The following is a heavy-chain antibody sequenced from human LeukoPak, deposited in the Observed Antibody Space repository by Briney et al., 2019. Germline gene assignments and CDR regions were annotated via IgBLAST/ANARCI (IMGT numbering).Heavy chain of an antibody. CDR3: TKTGTYSSSSGYIGS. V-gene: IGHV3-9*01. J-gene: IGHJ4*02. D-gene: IGHD6-6*01. Sequence: TGRSLRLSCAASGFTFQNFAMHWVRQVPGKGLEWVSGISWNSGNIGYADSVEGRFTLSRDNAKNSLYLQMNSLRAEDTALYYCTKTGTYSSSSGYIGSWGQGTLVTVSS. CDR2: ISWNSGNI. CDR1: GFTFQNFA.